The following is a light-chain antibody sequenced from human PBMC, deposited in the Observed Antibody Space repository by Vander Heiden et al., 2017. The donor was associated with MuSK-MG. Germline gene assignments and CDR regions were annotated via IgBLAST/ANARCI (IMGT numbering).Light chain of an antibody. V-gene: IGKV1-5*01. CDR2: DAS. Sequence: GDRVTITCRASQTISGWLAWYQQKPGTAPELLIYDASSLESGVPSRFSGSGSGTEFTLTISSLQPDDFATYYCQQYKSYPWTFGQGTKVEIK. CDR3: QQYKSYPWT. J-gene: IGKJ1*01. CDR1: QTISGW.